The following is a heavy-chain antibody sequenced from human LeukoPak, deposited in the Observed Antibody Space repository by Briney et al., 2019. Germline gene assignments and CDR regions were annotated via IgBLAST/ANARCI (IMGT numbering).Heavy chain of an antibody. CDR1: GGSISSSSYY. CDR3: ARDPGPTAFDY. Sequence: PSETLSLTCTVSGGSISSSSYYWGWIRQPPGKGLEWIGSIYYSGSTYYNPSLKSRVTISVDTSKNQFSLKLSSVTAADTAVYYCARDPGPTAFDYWGQGTLVTVSS. CDR2: IYYSGST. V-gene: IGHV4-39*07. J-gene: IGHJ4*02.